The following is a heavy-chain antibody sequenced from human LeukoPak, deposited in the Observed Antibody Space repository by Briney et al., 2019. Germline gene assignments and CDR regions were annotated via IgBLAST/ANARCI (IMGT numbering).Heavy chain of an antibody. V-gene: IGHV3-33*01. D-gene: IGHD5-12*01. J-gene: IGHJ6*02. CDR2: IWYDGSNK. Sequence: GRSLRLSCAASGFTFSSYGMHWVRQAPGKGLEWVAVIWYDGSNKYYADSVKGRFTISRDNSKNTLYLQMNSLRAEDTAVYYCAREFLREVHYYYYGMDVWGQGTTVTVSS. CDR1: GFTFSSYG. CDR3: AREFLREVHYYYYGMDV.